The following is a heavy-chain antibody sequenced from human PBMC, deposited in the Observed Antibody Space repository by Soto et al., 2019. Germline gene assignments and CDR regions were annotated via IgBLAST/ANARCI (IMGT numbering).Heavy chain of an antibody. V-gene: IGHV3-21*04. CDR2: ISSSSSNI. D-gene: IGHD3-9*01. CDR3: AKDRQPDGIWTFDY. CDR1: GFTLSSYS. J-gene: IGHJ4*02. Sequence: GGSLRLSCAASGFTLSSYSMNWVRQAPGKGLEWVSSISSSSSNIYYADSVTGRFTISRDNSKNSLYLQMNSLRVEDTAVYYCAKDRQPDGIWTFDYWGQGTLVTVSS.